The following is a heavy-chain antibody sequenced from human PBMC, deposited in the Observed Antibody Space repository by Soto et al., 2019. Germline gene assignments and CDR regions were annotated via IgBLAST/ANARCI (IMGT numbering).Heavy chain of an antibody. CDR3: AKVGYSYGYRTQVYYYGMDV. CDR1: GFTFSSYG. Sequence: ESGGGVVQPGRSLRLSCAASGFTFSSYGMHWVRQAPGKGLEWVAVISYDGSNKYYADSVKGRFTISRDNSKNTLYLQMNSLRAEDTAVYYCAKVGYSYGYRTQVYYYGMDVWGQGTTVTVSS. V-gene: IGHV3-30*18. J-gene: IGHJ6*02. CDR2: ISYDGSNK. D-gene: IGHD5-18*01.